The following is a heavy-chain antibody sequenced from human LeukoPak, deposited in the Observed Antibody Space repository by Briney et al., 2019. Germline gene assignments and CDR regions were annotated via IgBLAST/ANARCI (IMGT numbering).Heavy chain of an antibody. CDR1: GYTFTSYH. D-gene: IGHD6-13*01. Sequence: ASVKVSCKASGYTFTSYHINWVRQATGQGLEWMGWMSPNSGDTGFAQKFQGRVTMTRNTSITTDYMELSSLRSDDTAIYYCARGVAAGYDYWGQGTLVTVSS. CDR2: MSPNSGDT. J-gene: IGHJ4*02. CDR3: ARGVAAGYDY. V-gene: IGHV1-8*01.